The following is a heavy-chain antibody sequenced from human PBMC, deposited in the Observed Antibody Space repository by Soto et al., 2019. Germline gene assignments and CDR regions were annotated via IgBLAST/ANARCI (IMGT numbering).Heavy chain of an antibody. D-gene: IGHD3-9*01. Sequence: GGSLDLSFEASGLTSIVYGMFWFRQAPGKGLEWVSYIFVSSTIIYYADSVKGRFTVSRDNTQNSVFLLMNSLRAEDTAVYYCARDRDWAFDYWGQGTLVTVSS. CDR1: GLTSIVYG. CDR2: IFVSSTII. J-gene: IGHJ4*02. V-gene: IGHV3-48*03. CDR3: ARDRDWAFDY.